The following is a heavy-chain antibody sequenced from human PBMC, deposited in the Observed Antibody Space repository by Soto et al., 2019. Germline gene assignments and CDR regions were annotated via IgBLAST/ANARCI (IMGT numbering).Heavy chain of an antibody. CDR2: INPDGSST. J-gene: IGHJ4*02. CDR3: SRDTIGEDDY. D-gene: IGHD3-3*01. V-gene: IGHV3-74*01. CDR1: GFAFSSYW. Sequence: EVQLVESGGGLVQPGGSLRLSCAASGFAFSSYWMHWVRQAPGKGLVWVSRINPDGSSTSYADFVKGRFTISRDNAKNTLYLQMNSLRAEDTALYSCSRDTIGEDDYWGQGALVTVSS.